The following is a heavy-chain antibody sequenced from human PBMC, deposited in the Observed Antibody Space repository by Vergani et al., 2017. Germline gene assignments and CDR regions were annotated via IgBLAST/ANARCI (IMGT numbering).Heavy chain of an antibody. CDR1: GYTFTGYY. V-gene: IGHV1-2*02. CDR3: ARVAEDSGSYREVGVDY. Sequence: QVQLVQSGAEVKKPGASVKVSCKASGYTFTGYYMHWVRQAPGQGLEWMGWINPNSGGTNYAQKFQGRVTMTRDTSISTAYMELSRLRSDDTAVYYCARVAEDSGSYREVGVDYWGQGTLVTVSS. J-gene: IGHJ4*02. CDR2: INPNSGGT. D-gene: IGHD1-26*01.